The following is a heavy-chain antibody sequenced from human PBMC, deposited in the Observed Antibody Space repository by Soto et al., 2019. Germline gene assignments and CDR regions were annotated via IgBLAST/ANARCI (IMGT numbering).Heavy chain of an antibody. CDR3: ARGYDFWSGYYYYYYYGMDV. Sequence: SETLSLTCTFSCGSIISSSYYWGWIRQPPGKGLEWIGSIYYSGSTYYNPSLKSRVTISVDTSKNQFSLKLSSVTAADTAVYYCARGYDFWSGYYYYYYYGMDVWGQGTTVTVSS. D-gene: IGHD3-3*01. J-gene: IGHJ6*02. CDR1: CGSIISSSYY. V-gene: IGHV4-39*01. CDR2: IYYSGST.